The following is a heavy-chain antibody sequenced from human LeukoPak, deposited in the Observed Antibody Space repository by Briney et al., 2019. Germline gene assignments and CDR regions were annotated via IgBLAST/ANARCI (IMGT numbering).Heavy chain of an antibody. Sequence: ASVKVSCKASGYTFTGYYMHWVRRAPGQGLEWMGWINPNSGGTNYAQKFQGRVTMTRDTSISTAYMELGRLRSDDTAVYYCAREGYCSSTSCYNAFDIWGQGTMVTVSS. CDR2: INPNSGGT. J-gene: IGHJ3*02. CDR3: AREGYCSSTSCYNAFDI. CDR1: GYTFTGYY. V-gene: IGHV1-2*02. D-gene: IGHD2-2*02.